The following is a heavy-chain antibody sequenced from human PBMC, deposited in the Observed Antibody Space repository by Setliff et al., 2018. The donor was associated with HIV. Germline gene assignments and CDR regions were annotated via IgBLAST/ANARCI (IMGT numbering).Heavy chain of an antibody. Sequence: PSETLSLTCAVYGGSFNGYSWTWIRQPPGKGLEWIGGINHSGSTNYNPSLKSRVTISLETSRNQFSLRLSSVTAADTAVYYYCARGYASGYDAYGYWGQGTLVTVSS. CDR1: GGSFNGYS. V-gene: IGHV4-34*01. J-gene: IGHJ4*02. CDR2: INHSGST. CDR3: ARGYASGYDAYGY. D-gene: IGHD5-12*01.